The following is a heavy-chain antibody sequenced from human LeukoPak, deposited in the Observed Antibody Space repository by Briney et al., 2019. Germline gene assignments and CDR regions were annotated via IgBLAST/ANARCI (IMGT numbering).Heavy chain of an antibody. CDR3: ARGRGFLDI. Sequence: GGSLRLSCAASGFTFSSYSMNWVRQAPGKGLEWVSYISSSSSTIYYTDSVKGRFTISRDNAKNSLYLQMNSLRAEDTAVYYCARGRGFLDIWGQGTMVTVSS. CDR1: GFTFSSYS. D-gene: IGHD3-10*01. CDR2: ISSSSSTI. V-gene: IGHV3-48*01. J-gene: IGHJ3*02.